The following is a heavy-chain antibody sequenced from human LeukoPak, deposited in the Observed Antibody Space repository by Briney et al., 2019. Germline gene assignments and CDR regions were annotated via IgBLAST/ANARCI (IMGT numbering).Heavy chain of an antibody. V-gene: IGHV4-61*01. CDR3: ARNYSGSDYRYFDC. D-gene: IGHD1-26*01. CDR1: GGSVSSRSYY. CDR2: IYYSGTN. Sequence: SETLSLTCTVSGGSVSSRSYYWSWIRQPPGKGLEWIGYIYYSGTNNYNPSLKSRVTISVDMSKNQFSLKLSSVTAADTAVYYCARNYSGSDYRYFDCWGQGTLVTVSS. J-gene: IGHJ4*02.